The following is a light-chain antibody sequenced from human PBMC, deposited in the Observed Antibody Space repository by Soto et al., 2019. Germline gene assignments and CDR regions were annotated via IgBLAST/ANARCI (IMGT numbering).Light chain of an antibody. J-gene: IGKJ2*01. V-gene: IGKV3-20*01. CDR3: QQYCSSLYT. Sequence: EIVLTQSPGTLSLSPGERATLSCRASQSVSSSYLAWYQQKPGQAPRLLIYGASSRATVIPDRFSGSGSGTEFTLTIRSLEPEDLAVYYCQQYCSSLYTFGQGTKLEIK. CDR1: QSVSSSY. CDR2: GAS.